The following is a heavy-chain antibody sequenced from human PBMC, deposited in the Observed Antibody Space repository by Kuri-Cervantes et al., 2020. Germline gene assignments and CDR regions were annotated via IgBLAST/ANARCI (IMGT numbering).Heavy chain of an antibody. CDR1: GLTFGDYA. CDR3: TRDRTVGVTEMDYYYYYYMDV. Sequence: QTLSLTCAASGLTFGDYAMSWVRQAPGKGLEWVGFIRSKAYGGTTEYAASVKGRFTISRDDSKSIAYLQMNSLKTEDTAVYYCTRDRTVGVTEMDYYYYYYMDVWGKGTTVTVSS. V-gene: IGHV3-49*04. J-gene: IGHJ6*03. CDR2: IRSKAYGGTT. D-gene: IGHD2-8*02.